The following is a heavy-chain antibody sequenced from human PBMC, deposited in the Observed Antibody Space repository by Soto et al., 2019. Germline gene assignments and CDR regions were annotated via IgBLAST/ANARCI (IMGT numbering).Heavy chain of an antibody. V-gene: IGHV4-30-4*01. J-gene: IGHJ6*02. D-gene: IGHD3-3*01. Sequence: SETLSLTCTVSGDSISSGDYYWSWIRQPPGKGLEWIGYIYYSGSTYYKPSLKNQVTISVDTSKNQYSLKMSSVTAEEKTEYYCARDGGHYDFWSGYYTREGMDVWGQGTTVTVSS. CDR2: IYYSGST. CDR1: GDSISSGDYY. CDR3: ARDGGHYDFWSGYYTREGMDV.